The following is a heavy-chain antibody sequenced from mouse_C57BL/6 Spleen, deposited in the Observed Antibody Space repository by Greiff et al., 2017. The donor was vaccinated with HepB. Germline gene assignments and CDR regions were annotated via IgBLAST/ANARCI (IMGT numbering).Heavy chain of an antibody. J-gene: IGHJ2*01. D-gene: IGHD1-1*01. Sequence: EVQLVESEGGLVQPGSSMKLSCTASGFTFSDYYMAWVRQVPEKGLEWVANINYDGSSTYYLDSLKSRFIISRDNAKNILYLQMSSLKSEDTATYYCARGPTTVVATKYPGYFDYWGQGTTLTVSS. CDR1: GFTFSDYY. CDR2: INYDGSST. CDR3: ARGPTTVVATKYPGYFDY. V-gene: IGHV5-16*01.